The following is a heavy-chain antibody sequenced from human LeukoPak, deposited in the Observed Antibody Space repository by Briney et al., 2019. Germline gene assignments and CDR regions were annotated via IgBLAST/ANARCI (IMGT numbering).Heavy chain of an antibody. CDR3: ARGGAESYFQH. CDR1: GGSISSGGYS. Sequence: PQTLSLTCAVSGGSISSGGYSWSWIRQPPGKGLEWIGYIYYSGSTYYNPSLKSRVTMSVDTSKNQFSLKLSSVTAADTAVYYCARGGAESYFQHWGQGTLVTVSS. J-gene: IGHJ1*01. D-gene: IGHD1-26*01. V-gene: IGHV4-30-4*07. CDR2: IYYSGST.